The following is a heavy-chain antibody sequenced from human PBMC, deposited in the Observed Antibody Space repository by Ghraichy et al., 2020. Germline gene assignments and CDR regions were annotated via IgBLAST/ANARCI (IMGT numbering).Heavy chain of an antibody. V-gene: IGHV3-48*02. CDR2: ISYSGGDI. CDR1: GFNFNSYA. J-gene: IGHJ4*02. CDR3: ARIMVRGLIHS. Sequence: LSLTCAASGFNFNSYAMSWVRQAPDKGLEWISHISYSGGDIHYADSVRGRFTIFRDNAKNSLYLQMNSLRDEDTAVYYCARIMVRGLIHSWGQGTLVTVSS. D-gene: IGHD3-10*01.